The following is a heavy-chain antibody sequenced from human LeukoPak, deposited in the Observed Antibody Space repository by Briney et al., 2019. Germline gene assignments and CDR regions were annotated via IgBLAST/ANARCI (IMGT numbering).Heavy chain of an antibody. CDR3: ARRGDAVGGTLPQSLDY. CDR2: ISSSSSTV. V-gene: IGHV3-48*02. D-gene: IGHD6-19*01. CDR1: GFTFSRYS. Sequence: GGSLRLSCAASGFTFSRYSMNWVRQAPGKGLEWVSYISSSSSTVYYADSLKGRFTISRENAKNSLYLQMNSLRDEDTAVYYCARRGDAVGGTLPQSLDYWGQGTLVTVSS. J-gene: IGHJ4*02.